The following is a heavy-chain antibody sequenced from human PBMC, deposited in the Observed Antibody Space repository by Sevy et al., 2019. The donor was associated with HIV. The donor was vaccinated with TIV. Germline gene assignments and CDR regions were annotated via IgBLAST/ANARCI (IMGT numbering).Heavy chain of an antibody. D-gene: IGHD4-4*01. CDR1: GYSFINYW. V-gene: IGHV5-51*01. CDR2: IYPGDSDT. J-gene: IGHJ4*02. CDR3: ARRTVYSGEDRRVYPFDY. Sequence: GESLKISCKGSGYSFINYWIGWVRQMPGKGLEWMGFIYPGDSDTRYSPSFEGQVTISADKSINTAYLQWSGLKASDTAMYYCARRTVYSGEDRRVYPFDYWGPGTLVTVSS.